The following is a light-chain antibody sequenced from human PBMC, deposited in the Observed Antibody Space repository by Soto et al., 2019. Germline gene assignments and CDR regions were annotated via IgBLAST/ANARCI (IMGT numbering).Light chain of an antibody. V-gene: IGKV1-39*01. J-gene: IGKJ4*01. CDR2: AAS. Sequence: DIQMTQSPSSLSASVGDRVTITCRASQGISSYLNWYQQKPGKAPKLLIYAASSLQSGVPSRFSGSGSGTDFTLTISSLQPEDFATYYCQQSYSTPLTFGGVTKV. CDR1: QGISSY. CDR3: QQSYSTPLT.